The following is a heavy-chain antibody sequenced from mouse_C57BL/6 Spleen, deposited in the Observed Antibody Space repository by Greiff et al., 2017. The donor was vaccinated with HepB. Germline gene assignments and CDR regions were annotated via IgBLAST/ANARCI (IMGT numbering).Heavy chain of an antibody. Sequence: VKLMESGPELVKPGASVKISCKASGYAFSSSWMNWVKQRPGKGLEWIGRIYPGDGDTNYNGKFKGKATLTADKSSSTAYMQLSSLTSEDSAVYFCARDWDEAMDYWGQGTSVTVSS. V-gene: IGHV1-82*01. CDR3: ARDWDEAMDY. D-gene: IGHD4-1*01. J-gene: IGHJ4*01. CDR1: GYAFSSSW. CDR2: IYPGDGDT.